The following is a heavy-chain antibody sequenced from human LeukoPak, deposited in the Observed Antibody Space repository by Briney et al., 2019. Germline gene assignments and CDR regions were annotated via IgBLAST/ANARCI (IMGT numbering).Heavy chain of an antibody. CDR2: IHYSGTT. Sequence: PSETLSLTCTVSGDSINNNYWNWIRQPPGKALEWIGYIHYSGTTNYNPSLKSRLTISIDTSKNQFSLNLNSVTAADTAVYYCVRGFYEGSGYSSPFDYWGQGTLVTVSS. V-gene: IGHV4-59*01. CDR3: VRGFYEGSGYSSPFDY. CDR1: GDSINNNY. D-gene: IGHD3-3*01. J-gene: IGHJ4*02.